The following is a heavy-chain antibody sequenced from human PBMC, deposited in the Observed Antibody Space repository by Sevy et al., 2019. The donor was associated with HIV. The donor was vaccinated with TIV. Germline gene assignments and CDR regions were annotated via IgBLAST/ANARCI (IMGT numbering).Heavy chain of an antibody. Sequence: GGSLRLSCAASGFTFSSYSMNWVRQAPGKGLEWVSSISGSSNYIYYADSVKGRFTISRDNAKNSLYLQMNSLRAEDTAVYYCARDQREGDCSGGSCYSDAFDIWGQGTMVTVSS. CDR2: ISGSSNYI. CDR3: ARDQREGDCSGGSCYSDAFDI. CDR1: GFTFSSYS. J-gene: IGHJ3*02. D-gene: IGHD2-15*01. V-gene: IGHV3-21*01.